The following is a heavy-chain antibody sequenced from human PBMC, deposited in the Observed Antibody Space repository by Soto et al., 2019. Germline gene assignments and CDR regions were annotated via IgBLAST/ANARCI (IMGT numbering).Heavy chain of an antibody. D-gene: IGHD6-6*01. CDR1: GYTFTSYG. J-gene: IGHJ5*02. CDR2: ISAYNGNT. Sequence: QVQLVQSGAEVKKPGASVKVSCKASGYTFTSYGISWVRQAPGQGLEWMGWISAYNGNTNYAQKLQGRVTMTPDTAASTAYMELRSLRSDDTAVYYCASMYSSSSGGWFDPWGQGTLVTVSS. V-gene: IGHV1-18*01. CDR3: ASMYSSSSGGWFDP.